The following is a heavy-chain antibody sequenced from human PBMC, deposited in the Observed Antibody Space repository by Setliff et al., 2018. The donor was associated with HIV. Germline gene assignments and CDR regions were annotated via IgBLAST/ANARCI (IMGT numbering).Heavy chain of an antibody. CDR2: ISPHNGAT. Sequence: GASVKVSCKASGYTFTGYFIHWVRQAPGQGLEWMGWISPHNGATNIPQRFKGRVTMTRDTSINTAYMELSRLRSDDTAVYYCARQLSNSLDYWGQGTLVTVSS. D-gene: IGHD7-27*01. CDR3: ARQLSNSLDY. CDR1: GYTFTGYF. J-gene: IGHJ4*02. V-gene: IGHV1-2*02.